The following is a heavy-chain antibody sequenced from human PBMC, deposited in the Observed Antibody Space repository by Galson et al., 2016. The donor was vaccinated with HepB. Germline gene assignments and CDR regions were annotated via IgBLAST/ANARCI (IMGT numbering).Heavy chain of an antibody. CDR3: ARDFWPFQLHYYYMDV. CDR2: ISYDGSNK. CDR1: GFTFSTYG. J-gene: IGHJ6*03. Sequence: SLRLSCAASGFTFSTYGMHWVRQAPGKGLEWVAVISYDGSNKNYADSVKGRFTISRDNSKNTLYLQMNSLRAEDTAVYFCARDFWPFQLHYYYMDVWGKGTTVIVS. D-gene: IGHD3-3*01. V-gene: IGHV3-30*03.